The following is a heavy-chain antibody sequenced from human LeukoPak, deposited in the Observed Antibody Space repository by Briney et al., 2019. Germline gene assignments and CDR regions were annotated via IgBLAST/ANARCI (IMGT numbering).Heavy chain of an antibody. D-gene: IGHD3-10*01. V-gene: IGHV4-59*01. CDR1: GGSISGSY. J-gene: IGHJ5*02. CDR2: IHSNGRA. CDR3: ASSNLGSLGQFDP. Sequence: SETLSLTCTVSGGSISGSYWSWIRQPPGKGLEWIGFIHSNGRANYNASLNSRATISRDTSRSQVSLKLSSVTAADTAAYYCASSNLGSLGQFDPWGQGTLVTVSS.